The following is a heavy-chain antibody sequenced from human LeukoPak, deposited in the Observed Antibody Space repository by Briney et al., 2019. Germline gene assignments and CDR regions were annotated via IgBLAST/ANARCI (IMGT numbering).Heavy chain of an antibody. V-gene: IGHV3-23*01. D-gene: IGHD3-22*01. J-gene: IGHJ6*03. CDR3: AKVSSSGRYHYYYMDV. CDR2: ISGSGGST. Sequence: GGSLRLSCAASGFTFSSYGMSWVRQAPGKGLEWVSAISGSGGSTYYADSVKGRFTISRDNSKNTLYLQMNSLRAEDTAVYYCAKVSSSGRYHYYYMDVWGKGTTVTISS. CDR1: GFTFSSYG.